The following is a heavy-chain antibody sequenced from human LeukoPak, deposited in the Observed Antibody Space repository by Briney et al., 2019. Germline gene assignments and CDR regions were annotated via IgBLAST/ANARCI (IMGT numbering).Heavy chain of an antibody. CDR3: ARGGYSSSLDAFDI. CDR2: ISTSSSYI. J-gene: IGHJ3*02. V-gene: IGHV3-21*01. CDR1: GFTFSGYC. Sequence: PGGSLRLSCAASGFTFSGYCMNWVRQAPGKGLEWVSSISTSSSYIYYADSVKGRFTISRDNAKNSLYLQMNSLRAEDTAVYYCARGGYSSSLDAFDIWGQGTMVTVSS. D-gene: IGHD6-19*01.